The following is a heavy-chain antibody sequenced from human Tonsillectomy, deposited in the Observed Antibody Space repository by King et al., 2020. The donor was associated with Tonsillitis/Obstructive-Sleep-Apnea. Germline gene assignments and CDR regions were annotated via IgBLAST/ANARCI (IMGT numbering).Heavy chain of an antibody. Sequence: VQLVESGGGLVQPGRSLRLSCVASGFTFDDYAMHWVRQIPGKGLEWVSGISWNSGNICYADSVKGRFTISRDNAKNTLYLQMNSLRVEDSAFYYCTKDTGLGNYYYLDVWGKGTTVTVSS. D-gene: IGHD7-27*01. CDR2: ISWNSGNI. CDR3: TKDTGLGNYYYLDV. CDR1: GFTFDDYA. J-gene: IGHJ6*03. V-gene: IGHV3-9*01.